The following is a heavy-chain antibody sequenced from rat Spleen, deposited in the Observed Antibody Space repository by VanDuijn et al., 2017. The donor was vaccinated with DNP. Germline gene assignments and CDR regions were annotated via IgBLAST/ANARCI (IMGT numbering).Heavy chain of an antibody. CDR2: MNPDGSSS. D-gene: IGHD1-2*01. Sequence: EVQLVETGGGLVQPGRSLKLSCVASGFTFSRNWMFWIRQAPGKGLEWVVSMNPDGSSSHYAASVKGRFTVSRDNAENTIYLQMNSLRSEETATYLCAKYLTYYAMDAWGQGTSVTVSS. CDR1: GFTFSRNW. CDR3: AKYLTYYAMDA. V-gene: IGHV5-58*01. J-gene: IGHJ4*01.